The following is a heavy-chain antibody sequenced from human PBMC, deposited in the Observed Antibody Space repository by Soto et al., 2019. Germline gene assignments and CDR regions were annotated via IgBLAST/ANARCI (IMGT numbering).Heavy chain of an antibody. V-gene: IGHV1-2*02. J-gene: IGHJ6*02. CDR3: ARDLLVDGPDNYAIDV. CDR1: GYSLRGNY. D-gene: IGHD2-2*01. CDR2: INPNSSGT. Sequence: ASVKGSCKASGYSLRGNYIHWVRQTPGQGLEWMGWINPNSSGTVYAQKFQGRVTMTRDTSLTTVYMQLNRLTSDDSAVYYCARDLLVDGPDNYAIDVWGQVTTVTVSS.